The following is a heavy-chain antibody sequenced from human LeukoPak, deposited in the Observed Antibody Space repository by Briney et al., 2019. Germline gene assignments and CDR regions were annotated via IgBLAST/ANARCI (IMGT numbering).Heavy chain of an antibody. CDR1: GYTFTNYT. J-gene: IGHJ6*02. D-gene: IGHD6-19*01. CDR3: ARTRGSGWYLEPDYYYGMDV. CDR2: IIPIFGTA. Sequence: SVKVSCKASGYTFTNYTLNWVRQAPGQGLEWMGGIIPIFGTANYAQKFQGRVTITADESTSTAYMELSSLRSEDTAVYYCARTRGSGWYLEPDYYYGMDVWGQGTTVTVSS. V-gene: IGHV1-69*13.